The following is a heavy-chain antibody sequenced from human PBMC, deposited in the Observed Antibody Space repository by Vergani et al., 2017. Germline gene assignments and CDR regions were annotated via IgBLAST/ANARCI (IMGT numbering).Heavy chain of an antibody. D-gene: IGHD6-19*01. V-gene: IGHV3-23*01. CDR2: ISGSGGFT. Sequence: EVQLLESGGNLVQPGGSLRLSCAASGFTFTNFAMTWVRQAPGEGLEWVSGISGSGGFTYYADSVKGRFTISRDNSKNTMFLQMNSLRAEDTAIYYCAKSGRLGSGWPNPFDYWGQGTLVTVSS. J-gene: IGHJ4*02. CDR3: AKSGRLGSGWPNPFDY. CDR1: GFTFTNFA.